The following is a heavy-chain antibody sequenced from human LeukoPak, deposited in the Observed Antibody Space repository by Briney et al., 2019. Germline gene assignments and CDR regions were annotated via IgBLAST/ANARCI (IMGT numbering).Heavy chain of an antibody. Sequence: GGSLRLSCAASGFTFSSYWMHWVRQAPGKGLVWVSRISSDGTSTSYVDSVKGRFTISRDNAKNTLYLQMSSLRDEDTAVYYCARDRATNWVVPWGQGTLVTVSS. V-gene: IGHV3-74*01. CDR2: ISSDGTST. D-gene: IGHD3-10*01. J-gene: IGHJ5*02. CDR3: ARDRATNWVVP. CDR1: GFTFSSYW.